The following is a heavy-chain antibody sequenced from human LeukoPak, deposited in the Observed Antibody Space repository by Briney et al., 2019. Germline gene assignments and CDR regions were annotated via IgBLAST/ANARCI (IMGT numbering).Heavy chain of an antibody. J-gene: IGHJ3*02. D-gene: IGHD3-10*01. V-gene: IGHV4-61*02. CDR1: GGSISSGSYY. Sequence: PSETLSLTCTVSGGSISSGSYYWSWIRQPAGKGLEWIGRIYTSGSTNYNPSLKSRVTMSVDTSKNQFSLKLSSVTAADTAVYYCARLLWFGENAFDIWGQGTMVTVSS. CDR2: IYTSGST. CDR3: ARLLWFGENAFDI.